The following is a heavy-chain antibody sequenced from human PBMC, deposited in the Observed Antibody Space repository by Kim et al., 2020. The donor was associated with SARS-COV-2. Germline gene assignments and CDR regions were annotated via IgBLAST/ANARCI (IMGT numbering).Heavy chain of an antibody. D-gene: IGHD3-16*01. V-gene: IGHV5-51*01. CDR3: ARLAQGPLSQVDY. J-gene: IGHJ4*02. Sequence: YSPSFQGQVTISADKSISTAYLQWSSLKASDTAMYYCARLAQGPLSQVDYWGQGTLVTVSS.